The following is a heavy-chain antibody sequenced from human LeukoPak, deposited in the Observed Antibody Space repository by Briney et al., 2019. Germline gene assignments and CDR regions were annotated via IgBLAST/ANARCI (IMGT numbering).Heavy chain of an antibody. V-gene: IGHV4-59*13. CDR2: IYHNGST. J-gene: IGHJ4*02. CDR1: GGSISPYF. CDR3: ARDRSLDY. Sequence: SETLSLICTVSGGSISPYFWTWIRQPPGKGLEWIAYIYHNGSTHYNPSLKSRVTMSVDTTKNQFSLKLSSVTAADTAVYYCARDRSLDYWGQGTLVTVSS.